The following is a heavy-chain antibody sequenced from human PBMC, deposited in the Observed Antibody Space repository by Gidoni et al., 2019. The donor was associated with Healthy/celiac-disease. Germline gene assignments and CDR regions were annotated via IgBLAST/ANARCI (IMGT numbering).Heavy chain of an antibody. CDR3: AKDPDYGDYTGDFDY. Sequence: QVQLVESGGGVVQPGRSLRLSCAASGFTFSSYGMHWVRQAPGKGLEWVAVISYDGSNKYYADSVKGRFTISRDNSKNTLYLQMNSLRAEDTAVYYCAKDPDYGDYTGDFDYWGQGTLVTVSS. V-gene: IGHV3-30*18. D-gene: IGHD4-17*01. CDR2: ISYDGSNK. CDR1: GFTFSSYG. J-gene: IGHJ4*02.